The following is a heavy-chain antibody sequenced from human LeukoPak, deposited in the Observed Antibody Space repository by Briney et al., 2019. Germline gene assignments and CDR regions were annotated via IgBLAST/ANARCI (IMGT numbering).Heavy chain of an antibody. CDR1: GFTFSSYS. Sequence: GGSLRLSCAASGFTFSSYSMNWVRQAPGKGLEWVSYISSSSSTIYYANPVKGRFTISRDNAKNSLYLQMNSLRAEDTAVYYCARSPTYYDILTGYLSGYFDYWGQGTLVTVSS. CDR2: ISSSSSTI. J-gene: IGHJ4*02. D-gene: IGHD3-9*01. V-gene: IGHV3-48*04. CDR3: ARSPTYYDILTGYLSGYFDY.